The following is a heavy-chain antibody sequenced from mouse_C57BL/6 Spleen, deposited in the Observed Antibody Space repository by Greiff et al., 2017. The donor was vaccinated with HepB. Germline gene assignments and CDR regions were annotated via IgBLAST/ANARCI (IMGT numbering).Heavy chain of an antibody. V-gene: IGHV10-3*01. CDR3: VRGHGVYAMDY. CDR1: GFTFNTYA. J-gene: IGHJ4*01. CDR2: IRSKRSNYAT. Sequence: EVMLVESGGGLVQPKGSLKLSCAASGFTFNTYAMHWVRQAPGKGLEWVARIRSKRSNYATYYADSVKDRFTISRDDSQSMLNLQMNNLKTEDTAMYYCVRGHGVYAMDYWGQGTSVTVSS.